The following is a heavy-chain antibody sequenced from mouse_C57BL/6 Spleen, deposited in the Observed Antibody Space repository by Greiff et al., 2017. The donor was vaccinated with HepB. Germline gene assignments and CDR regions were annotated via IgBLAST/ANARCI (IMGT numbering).Heavy chain of an antibody. D-gene: IGHD2-4*01. J-gene: IGHJ4*01. CDR1: GYTFTSYW. Sequence: VQLQQPGAELVKPGASVKLSCKASGYTFTSYWMHWVKQRPGRGLEWIGRIDPNSGGTKYNEKFKSKATLTVDKPSSTAYMQLSSLTSEDSAVYYCARQGVWDMITTDYYAMDYWGQGTSVTVSS. V-gene: IGHV1-72*01. CDR3: ARQGVWDMITTDYYAMDY. CDR2: IDPNSGGT.